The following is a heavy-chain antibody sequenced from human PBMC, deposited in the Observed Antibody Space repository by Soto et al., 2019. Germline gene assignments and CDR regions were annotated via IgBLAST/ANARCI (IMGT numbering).Heavy chain of an antibody. CDR2: ISYDGRHR. D-gene: IGHD6-13*01. Sequence: QVRLVESGGGMVQPGRSLRLSCSASGFTFRRDGMHWVRQAPGKGLEWVAVISYDGRHRYYADSVKGRFGISRDDSKNTLYLQMNSLRTDDTAVYYCAKDRSNSWTFDYWGLGTMVSVSS. J-gene: IGHJ4*02. V-gene: IGHV3-30*18. CDR1: GFTFRRDG. CDR3: AKDRSNSWTFDY.